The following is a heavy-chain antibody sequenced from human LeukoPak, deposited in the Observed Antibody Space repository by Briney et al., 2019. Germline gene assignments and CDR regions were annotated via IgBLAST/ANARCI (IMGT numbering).Heavy chain of an antibody. D-gene: IGHD6-19*01. CDR2: IIPIFGTA. CDR3: ARERAYSSCWYNYYMDV. CDR1: GGTFSSYA. J-gene: IGHJ6*03. Sequence: SVKVSCKASGGTFSSYAISWVRQAPGQGLEWMGRIIPIFGTANYAQKFQGRVTITADKSTSTAYMELSSLRSEDTAVYYCARERAYSSCWYNYYMDVWGKGTTVTVSS. V-gene: IGHV1-69*06.